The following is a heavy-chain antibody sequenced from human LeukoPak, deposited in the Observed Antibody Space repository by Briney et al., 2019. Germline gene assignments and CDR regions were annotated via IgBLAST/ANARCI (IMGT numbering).Heavy chain of an antibody. D-gene: IGHD6-13*01. Sequence: SETLSLTCTVSSGSINGFYWSWIRQPAGKGLEWIGRIFTDGSTAYNPSLQSRLTMSIDMSKNQFSLRLTSVTAADTAVYYCARRSPIIAAGDAYDIWGQGTLVTVSS. CDR2: IFTDGST. V-gene: IGHV4-4*07. CDR3: ARRSPIIAAGDAYDI. J-gene: IGHJ3*02. CDR1: SGSINGFY.